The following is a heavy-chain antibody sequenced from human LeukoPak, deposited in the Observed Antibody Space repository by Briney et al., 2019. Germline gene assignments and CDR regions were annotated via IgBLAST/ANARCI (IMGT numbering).Heavy chain of an antibody. V-gene: IGHV3-23*01. D-gene: IGHD6-13*01. Sequence: PGGSLRLSCSASGFTFSSYAMSWVRQAPGKGLEWVSAISGSGGSTYYADSVKGRFTISRDNSKNTLYLQMNSLRAEDTAVYYCAKVGAAAPTRYFQHWGQGTLVTVSS. CDR2: ISGSGGST. CDR3: AKVGAAAPTRYFQH. J-gene: IGHJ1*01. CDR1: GFTFSSYA.